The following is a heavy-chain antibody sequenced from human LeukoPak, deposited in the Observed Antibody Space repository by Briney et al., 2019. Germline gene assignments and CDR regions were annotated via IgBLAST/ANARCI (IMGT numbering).Heavy chain of an antibody. CDR2: IYYSGST. J-gene: IGHJ5*02. D-gene: IGHD4-17*01. CDR1: GRYIRCHY. V-gene: IGHV4-59*11. CDR3: ARVGTTVTPGLLRFDP. Sequence: SETLSLTYSVWGRYIRCHYGICMRQPPGKGLEWIGYIYYSGSTKYNPSLKSRVTISVDTSKNQFSLKLSSVTAADTAVYYCARVGTTVTPGLLRFDPWGQGTLVTVSS.